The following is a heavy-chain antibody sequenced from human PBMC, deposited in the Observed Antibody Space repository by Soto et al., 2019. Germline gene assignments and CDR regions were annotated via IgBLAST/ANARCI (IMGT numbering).Heavy chain of an antibody. CDR1: GDSVSSNSAA. CDR2: TYYRSKWYN. Sequence: PSQTLSLTCAISGDSVSSNSAAWNWIRKSPSRGLEWLGRTYYRSKWYNDYAVSVKSRITINPDTSKNQFSLQLNSVTPEDTAVYYCAKSSGWLWLAFDYWGQGTLVTVSS. D-gene: IGHD6-19*01. J-gene: IGHJ4*02. V-gene: IGHV6-1*01. CDR3: AKSSGWLWLAFDY.